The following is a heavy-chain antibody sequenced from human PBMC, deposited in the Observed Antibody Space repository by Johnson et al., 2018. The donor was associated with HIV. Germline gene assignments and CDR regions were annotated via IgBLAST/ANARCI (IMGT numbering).Heavy chain of an antibody. CDR3: AKVVYGGMLPNEAVDI. V-gene: IGHV3-30*02. CDR2: IRYDGSNK. J-gene: IGHJ3*02. CDR1: GFTFSSYG. Sequence: QVQLVESGGGVVQPGGSLRLSCAASGFTFSSYGMYWVRQAPGKGLEWVAFIRYDGSNKYYADSVQGRFTISRDNYKYTLYLQMNSLSAEYTAVYFCAKVVYGGMLPNEAVDIWGQGTMVTVSS. D-gene: IGHD4/OR15-4a*01.